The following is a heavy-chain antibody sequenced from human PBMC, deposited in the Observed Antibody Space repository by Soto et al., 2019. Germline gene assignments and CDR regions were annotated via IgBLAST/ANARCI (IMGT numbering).Heavy chain of an antibody. V-gene: IGHV4-31*03. CDR2: IHHSGNT. D-gene: IGHD5-18*01. CDR1: GDSISSGDYY. J-gene: IGHJ4*02. CDR3: ARDSPARRGYSYGVDY. Sequence: SETPSITCTVSGDSISSGDYYWSWIRQHPGKGLEWIGYIHHSGNTYYNPSLNSRVTISIHTSRNQFSLQLSSVTAADTAIYYCARDSPARRGYSYGVDYWGQGTLVTVSS.